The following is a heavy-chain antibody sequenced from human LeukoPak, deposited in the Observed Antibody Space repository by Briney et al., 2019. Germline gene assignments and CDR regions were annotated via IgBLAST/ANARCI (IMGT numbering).Heavy chain of an antibody. V-gene: IGHV3-48*04. D-gene: IGHD2-21*01. CDR1: EFTFSNYW. CDR3: AREKTACGGDCYDS. CDR2: ISSSGTPI. Sequence: GGSLRLSCAASEFTFSNYWMSWVRQAPGKGLEWVSYISSSGTPIHYADSVKGRFTISRDNAKNSLFLQMNSLRAEDTAVYYCAREKTACGGDCYDSWGQGTLVTVSS. J-gene: IGHJ4*02.